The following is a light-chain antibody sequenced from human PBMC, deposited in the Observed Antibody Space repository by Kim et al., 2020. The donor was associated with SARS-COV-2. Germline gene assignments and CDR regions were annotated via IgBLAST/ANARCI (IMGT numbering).Light chain of an antibody. CDR3: SSRDSTGDHVV. Sequence: SSELTQDPAVSVALGQTVRITCQGDSLRKYYATWYQQRPGQAPTLVLYGKYDRPSGIPDRFSGSASGNTASLTITGAQAEDEGDYYCSSRDSTGDHVVFGGGTKLTVL. CDR1: SLRKYY. J-gene: IGLJ3*02. V-gene: IGLV3-19*01. CDR2: GKY.